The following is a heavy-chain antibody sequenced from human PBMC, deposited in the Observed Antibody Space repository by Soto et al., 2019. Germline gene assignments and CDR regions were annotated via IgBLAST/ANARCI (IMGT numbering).Heavy chain of an antibody. J-gene: IGHJ6*02. CDR2: IIPILGIA. CDR3: ARPSSGSPAYYYYYGMDV. V-gene: IGHV1-69*02. D-gene: IGHD6-19*01. Sequence: GASVKVSCKASGGTFSSYTISWVRQAPGQGLEWMGRIIPILGIANYAQKFQGRVTITADKSTSTAYMELSSLRSEDTAVYYCARPSSGSPAYYYYYGMDVWGQGTTVTVSS. CDR1: GGTFSSYT.